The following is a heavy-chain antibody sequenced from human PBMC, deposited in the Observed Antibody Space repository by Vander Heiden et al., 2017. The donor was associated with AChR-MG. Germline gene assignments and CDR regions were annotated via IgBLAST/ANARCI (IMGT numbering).Heavy chain of an antibody. CDR3: AKDRGIAVAGVDWFDP. CDR2: IGGIGGST. V-gene: IGHV3-23*01. D-gene: IGHD6-19*01. CDR1: ELTFSRDA. J-gene: IGHJ5*02. Sequence: EVQLWESGGCLVQPAGSLRLSCAAPELTFSRDAMSWVRQAQGKGLEWVSAIGGIGGSTYYADSVKGRFTISRDNSKNTLYLQMNSLRAEDTAVYYCAKDRGIAVAGVDWFDPWGQGTLVTVSS.